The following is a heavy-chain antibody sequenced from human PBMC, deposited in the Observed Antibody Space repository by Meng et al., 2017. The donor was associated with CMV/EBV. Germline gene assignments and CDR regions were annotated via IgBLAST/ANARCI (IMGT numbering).Heavy chain of an antibody. V-gene: IGHV3-21*01. J-gene: IGHJ6*02. D-gene: IGHD3-3*01. CDR1: GFTFSSYS. CDR3: ARPHQTSGYYESYYYYGMDV. CDR2: ISSSSYI. Sequence: LTCAASGFTFSSYSMNWVRQAPGKGLEWVSSISSSSYIYYADSVKGRFTISRDNAKNSLYLQMNSLRAEDTAVYYCARPHQTSGYYESYYYYGMDVWGQGTTVTVSS.